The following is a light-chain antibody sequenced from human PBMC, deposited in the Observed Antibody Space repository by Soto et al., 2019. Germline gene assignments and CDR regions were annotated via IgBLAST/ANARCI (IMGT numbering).Light chain of an antibody. CDR3: AAWDDSLSGVV. CDR1: SSNIGSNT. CDR2: RND. J-gene: IGLJ2*01. Sequence: QSVLTQPPSASGTPGQRVAISCSGSSSNIGSNTVNWYQQFPETAPKLLIYRNDQRPSGVPDRFSGSMSGTAASLAIGGLRSEDEADYYCAAWDDSLSGVVFGGRTKLTVL. V-gene: IGLV1-47*01.